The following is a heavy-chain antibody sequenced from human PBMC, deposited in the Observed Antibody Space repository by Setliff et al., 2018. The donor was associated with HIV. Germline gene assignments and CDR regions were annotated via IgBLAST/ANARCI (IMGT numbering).Heavy chain of an antibody. J-gene: IGHJ3*02. CDR3: ARAEMATIVAFDI. CDR1: GGSISSDDYY. D-gene: IGHD5-12*01. CDR2: VTYSGSA. Sequence: SETLSLTCTVSGGSISSDDYYWNWIRQPPGKGLEWIGYVTYSGSAYYNPSLKSRVTISIDTSKNHFSLKLTSVTAADTAVYYCARAEMATIVAFDIWGQGTMVTVSS. V-gene: IGHV4-30-4*02.